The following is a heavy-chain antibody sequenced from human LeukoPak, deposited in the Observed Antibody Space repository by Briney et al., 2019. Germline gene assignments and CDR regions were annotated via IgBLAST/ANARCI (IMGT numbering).Heavy chain of an antibody. CDR1: GFTFKTHA. CDR2: IDDSGVIR. D-gene: IGHD3-22*01. V-gene: IGHV3-23*01. Sequence: AGGSLRLSCAASGFTFKTHAMSWVRQAPGKGLEWVSRIDDSGVIRSYADSVKGRLTISRDNSKMTLTLQMNSLRAEDTAVYYCAKRLKRNYYYHYAMDVWGQGTTVTVSS. J-gene: IGHJ6*02. CDR3: AKRLKRNYYYHYAMDV.